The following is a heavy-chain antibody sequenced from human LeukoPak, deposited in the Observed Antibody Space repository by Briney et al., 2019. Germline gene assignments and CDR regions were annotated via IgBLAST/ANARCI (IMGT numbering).Heavy chain of an antibody. V-gene: IGHV3-15*01. J-gene: IGHJ4*02. CDR3: TTVGQSGYYDSSGYYYFDS. CDR1: GFTFSNAW. D-gene: IGHD3-22*01. Sequence: GRSLRLSCAASGFTFSNAWMSWVRQPPGKGLEWAGRIKKKRDGGTTDYAAPVKGRFPISRDDSKNTLYLQMNSLKTEDTAVYYCTTVGQSGYYDSSGYYYFDSWGQGTLVTVSS. CDR2: IKKKRDGGTT.